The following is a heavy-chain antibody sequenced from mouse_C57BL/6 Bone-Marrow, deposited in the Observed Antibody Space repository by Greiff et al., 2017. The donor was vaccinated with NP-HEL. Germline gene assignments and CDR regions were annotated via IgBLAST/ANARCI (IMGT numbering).Heavy chain of an antibody. CDR1: GYTFTSYW. CDR3: TRVHVDY. V-gene: IGHV1-5*01. Sequence: VQLQLSGTVLARPGASVMMSCKTSGYTFTSYWMHWVQLRPGQGLDWIVAIYPGNSDTSFYQKFKGKAKLTAVTSASTAYMELSSLTNEDSAVYYYTRVHVDYWGQGTTLTDSS. CDR2: IYPGNSDT. J-gene: IGHJ2*01.